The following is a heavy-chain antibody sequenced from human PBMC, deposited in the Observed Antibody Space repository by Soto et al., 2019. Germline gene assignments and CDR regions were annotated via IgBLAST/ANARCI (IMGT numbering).Heavy chain of an antibody. D-gene: IGHD4-17*01. Sequence: GASVKVSCKASGYTFTGYYMHWVRQAPGQGLEWMGCINLNSGGTNYAQKFQGWFTMTRDTSISTAYMELSRLRSDDTAVYYCARAALIRTRWPDDYGEEIDAFDIWGQGTMVTVSS. J-gene: IGHJ3*02. V-gene: IGHV1-2*04. CDR1: GYTFTGYY. CDR2: INLNSGGT. CDR3: ARAALIRTRWPDDYGEEIDAFDI.